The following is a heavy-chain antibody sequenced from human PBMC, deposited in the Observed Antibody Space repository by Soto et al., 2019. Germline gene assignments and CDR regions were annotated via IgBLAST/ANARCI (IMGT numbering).Heavy chain of an antibody. D-gene: IGHD7-27*01. J-gene: IGHJ4*02. CDR1: GFTFSSYG. CDR3: ARDPKTSGGQHWAFNYFDS. CDR2: ISYDGSNK. V-gene: IGHV3-30*03. Sequence: GGSLRLSCAASGFTFSSYGMHWVRQAPGKGLEWVAVISYDGSNKYYADSVKGRFTISRDNSENTLYLQMNSLRAEDTAAYYCARDPKTSGGQHWAFNYFDSWGQGTLVTVSS.